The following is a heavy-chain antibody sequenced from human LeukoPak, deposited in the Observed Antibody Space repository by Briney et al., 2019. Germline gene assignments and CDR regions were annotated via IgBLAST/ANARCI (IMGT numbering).Heavy chain of an antibody. Sequence: SETLSLTCTVSGGSISSYYWNWIRQPPGKGLEWIGYIYHTGSTNYNPSLKSRVTISVDTSKNQFSLKLSYVTAADTAVYYCARGPGGNFDYWGQGTLVTVSS. V-gene: IGHV4-59*01. J-gene: IGHJ4*02. CDR1: GGSISSYY. CDR2: IYHTGST. D-gene: IGHD3-10*01. CDR3: ARGPGGNFDY.